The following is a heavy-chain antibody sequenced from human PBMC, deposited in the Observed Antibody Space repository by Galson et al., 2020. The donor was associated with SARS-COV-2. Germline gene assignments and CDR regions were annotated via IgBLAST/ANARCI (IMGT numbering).Heavy chain of an antibody. J-gene: IGHJ6*02. CDR3: ARDPPLYSYVYSSYYYGMDV. Sequence: ASVKVSCKASGYTFTGYYMHWVRQAPGQGLEWMGWINPNSGGTNYAQKFQGRVTMTRDTSISTAYMELSRLRSDDTAVYYCARDPPLYSYVYSSYYYGMDVWGQGTTVTVSS. V-gene: IGHV1-2*02. CDR2: INPNSGGT. D-gene: IGHD5-18*01. CDR1: GYTFTGYY.